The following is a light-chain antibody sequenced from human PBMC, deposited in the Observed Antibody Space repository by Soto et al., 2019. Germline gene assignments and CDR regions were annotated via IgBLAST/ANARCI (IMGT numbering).Light chain of an antibody. CDR2: GAS. Sequence: EIVLTQSPGTLSLSPGERATLSCRSSQSVSSSYLAWYQQKPGQAPRLLIYGASSRATGIPDRFSGGGSGTDFTLTISRLEPEDFAVYYCQQFRSYPLTFGGGTKVDIK. CDR3: QQFRSYPLT. J-gene: IGKJ4*01. V-gene: IGKV3-20*01. CDR1: QSVSSSY.